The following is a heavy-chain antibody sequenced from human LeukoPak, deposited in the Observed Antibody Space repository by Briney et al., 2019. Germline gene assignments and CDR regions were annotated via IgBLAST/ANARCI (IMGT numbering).Heavy chain of an antibody. J-gene: IGHJ6*02. V-gene: IGHV4-30-2*01. CDR2: IYHSGST. Sequence: SQTLSLTRAVSGGSISSGGYSWSWIRQPPGKGLEWIGYIYHSGSTYYNPSLKSRVTISVDRSKNQFSLKLSSVTAADTAVYYCARAGALRYCSSTSCPPDVWGQGTTVTVSS. CDR3: ARAGALRYCSSTSCPPDV. D-gene: IGHD2-2*01. CDR1: GGSISSGGYS.